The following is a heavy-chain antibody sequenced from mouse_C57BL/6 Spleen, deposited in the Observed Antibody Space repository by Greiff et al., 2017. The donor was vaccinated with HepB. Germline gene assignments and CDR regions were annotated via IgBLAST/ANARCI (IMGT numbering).Heavy chain of an antibody. CDR3: ARGYYYVSSYSWFAY. Sequence: EVQLQQSGPELVKPGASVKMSCKASGYTFTDYNMHWVKQSHGKSLEWIGYINPNNGGTSYNQKFKGKATLTVNKSSSTAYMEHRGLTSEDSAVYYCARGYYYVSSYSWFAYWGQVTLFTVSA. V-gene: IGHV1-22*01. J-gene: IGHJ3*01. D-gene: IGHD1-1*01. CDR1: GYTFTDYN. CDR2: INPNNGGT.